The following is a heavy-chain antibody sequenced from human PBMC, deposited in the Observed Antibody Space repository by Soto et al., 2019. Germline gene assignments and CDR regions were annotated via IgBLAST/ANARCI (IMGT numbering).Heavy chain of an antibody. V-gene: IGHV3-9*01. CDR3: ARQGFSKHYFYAADV. J-gene: IGHJ6*02. CDR2: ISWNSGTI. Sequence: LRLSCAASGFIFDDYAMHWVRQVPGKGLEWVSAISWNSGTIAYADSVKGRFTISRDNAKNSLYLQMNSLRSEDTATYFCARQGFSKHYFYAADVWGQGTTVTVSS. CDR1: GFIFDDYA. D-gene: IGHD6-13*01.